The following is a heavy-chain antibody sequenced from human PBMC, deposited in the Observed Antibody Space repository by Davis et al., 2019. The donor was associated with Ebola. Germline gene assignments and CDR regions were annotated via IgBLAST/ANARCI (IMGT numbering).Heavy chain of an antibody. CDR3: ARSYSGSRIYDY. CDR2: IRSKANSYAT. D-gene: IGHD1-26*01. Sequence: GESLKISCAASGFTFSGSAMHWVRQASGKGLEWVGRIRSKANSYATAYAASVKGRFTISRDDSKNTAYLQMNGLRAEDTAVYYCARSYSGSRIYDYWGQGTLVTVSS. V-gene: IGHV3-73*01. J-gene: IGHJ4*02. CDR1: GFTFSGSA.